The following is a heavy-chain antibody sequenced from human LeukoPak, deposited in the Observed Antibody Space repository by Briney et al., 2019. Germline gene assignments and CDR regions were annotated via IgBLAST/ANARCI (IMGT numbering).Heavy chain of an antibody. Sequence: GGSLRLSCAASEFTFSSYAMKWVRQAPGKGLEWVSCISASGGSTWYADSVKGRFTISRDNSKNTLYLQMHSLRAEDTAVYYCAKYVSAKGPPYALDVWGQGTTVTVSS. CDR2: ISASGGST. CDR3: AKYVSAKGPPYALDV. CDR1: EFTFSSYA. V-gene: IGHV3-23*01. D-gene: IGHD2/OR15-2a*01. J-gene: IGHJ6*02.